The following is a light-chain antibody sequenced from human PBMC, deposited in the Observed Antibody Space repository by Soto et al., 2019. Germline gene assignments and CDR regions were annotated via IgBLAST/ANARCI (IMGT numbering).Light chain of an antibody. V-gene: IGLV2-11*01. CDR2: DVT. CDR1: SRDVGIYNY. J-gene: IGLJ2*01. Sequence: QSALTQPSSVSGSPGQSVTVSCTGTSRDVGIYNYVSWYQQRPGTAPKVMIYDVTKRPSGVPDRFSGSKSANTASLTISGLQADDEADYYCCSYACNYPLLFGGGTQLTVL. CDR3: CSYACNYPLL.